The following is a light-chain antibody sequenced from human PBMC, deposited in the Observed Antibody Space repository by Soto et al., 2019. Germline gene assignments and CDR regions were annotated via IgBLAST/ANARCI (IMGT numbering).Light chain of an antibody. CDR2: GNI. Sequence: QSVLTQPLSVSGAPGQRVTISCTGSSXNIGAGYDVHWYQQRPGTAPKLLIFGNINRPSGVPDRFSGSKSGTSASLAITGLQAEDEGDYYCQSYDRTLSARYVFGTGTKVIVL. V-gene: IGLV1-40*01. CDR1: SXNIGAGYD. CDR3: QSYDRTLSARYV. J-gene: IGLJ1*01.